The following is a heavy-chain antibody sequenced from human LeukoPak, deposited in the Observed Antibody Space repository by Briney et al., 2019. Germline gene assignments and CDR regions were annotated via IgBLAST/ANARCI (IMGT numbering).Heavy chain of an antibody. CDR1: GGAYSGYY. CDR3: ARNTVTTTGIDY. J-gene: IGHJ4*02. CDR2: INHSGSS. D-gene: IGHD4-11*01. Sequence: SETLPQTFPGNGGAYSGYYWHWMRPPAGRGVDWMGVINHSGSSNYIPSLQGGVTISVDTSKNQLSLKLSSETAADTAVYYCARNTVTTTGIDYWGQGTLVTVSS. V-gene: IGHV4-34*01.